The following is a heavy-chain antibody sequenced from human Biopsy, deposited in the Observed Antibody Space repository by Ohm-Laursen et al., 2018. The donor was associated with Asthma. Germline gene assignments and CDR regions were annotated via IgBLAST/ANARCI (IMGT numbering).Heavy chain of an antibody. CDR1: GGMFGNYA. Sequence: GSSVKVSCNASGGMFGNYAISWVRQAPGLGLEWMGGISPIFGSSNYAQRFQGRVTITADIFTRTVYMELSGLRSEDSAVYYCAREVSTVDYGYYYFAMDVWGQGTTVTVSS. CDR2: ISPIFGSS. J-gene: IGHJ6*02. D-gene: IGHD4-17*01. V-gene: IGHV1-69*06. CDR3: AREVSTVDYGYYYFAMDV.